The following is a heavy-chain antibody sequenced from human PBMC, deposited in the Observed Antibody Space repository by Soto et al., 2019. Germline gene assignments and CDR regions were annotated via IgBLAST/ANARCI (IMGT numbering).Heavy chain of an antibody. J-gene: IGHJ5*02. CDR1: GGTFSRYA. CDR2: VIPIFGTA. CDR3: ARGPATVYNWFDP. V-gene: IGHV1-69*06. Sequence: SVKVSCKASGGTFSRYAISWVRQAPGQGLEWMGGVIPIFGTANYAQKFQGRVTITADKSTSTAYMELSSLRSEDTAVYYCARGPATVYNWFDPWGQGTLVTVSS. D-gene: IGHD2-15*01.